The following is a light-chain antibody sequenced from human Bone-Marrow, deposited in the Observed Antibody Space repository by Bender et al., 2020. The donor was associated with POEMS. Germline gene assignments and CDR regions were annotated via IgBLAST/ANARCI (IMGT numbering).Light chain of an antibody. CDR3: SSYAGNSIVI. V-gene: IGLV2-8*01. J-gene: IGLJ2*01. CDR1: SSDVGGYSF. CDR2: EIN. Sequence: QSALTQFASVSGSPGQSVTISCTGTSSDVGGYSFVSWYQQQPGRAPRLMIYEINQRPSGVPDRFSGSKSGNTASLTVSGLQAEDEAHYFCSSYAGNSIVIFGGGTMLTVL.